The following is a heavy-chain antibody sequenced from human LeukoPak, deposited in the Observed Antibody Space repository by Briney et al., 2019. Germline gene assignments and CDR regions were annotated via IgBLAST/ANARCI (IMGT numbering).Heavy chain of an antibody. V-gene: IGHV1-2*02. CDR2: INPNSGGT. J-gene: IGHJ4*02. CDR3: ARDGIILNQKDIVVVPAAIIDVGYFDY. Sequence: ASVKVSCKASGYTFTGYYMHWVRQAPGQGLEWMGWINPNSGGTNYAQKFQGRVTMTRDTSISTAYMELSRLRSDDTAVYYCARDGIILNQKDIVVVPAAIIDVGYFDYWGQGTLVTVSS. D-gene: IGHD2-2*02. CDR1: GYTFTGYY.